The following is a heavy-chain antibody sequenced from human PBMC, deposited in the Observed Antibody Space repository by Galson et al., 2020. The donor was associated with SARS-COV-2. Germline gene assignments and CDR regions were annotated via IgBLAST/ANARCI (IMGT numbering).Heavy chain of an antibody. CDR3: AVVVKKTRPY. CDR1: GFTFGDFA. CDR2: IRSKSLGGTT. J-gene: IGHJ4*02. D-gene: IGHD2-21*01. Sequence: SGFTFGDFAVSWFRQAPGKGLEWIGFIRSKSLGGTTKFAASVKDRFSISRDDSESLAYLQMDSLKTEDTAVYFCAVVVKKTRPYWGQGTHVTVSS. V-gene: IGHV3-49*03.